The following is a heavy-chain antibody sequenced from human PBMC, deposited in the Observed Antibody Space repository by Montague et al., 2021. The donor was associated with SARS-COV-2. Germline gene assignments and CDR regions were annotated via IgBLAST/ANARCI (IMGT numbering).Heavy chain of an antibody. V-gene: IGHV4-61*05. CDR2: IFHTGTS. CDR3: AQVNRRLWGVSFDS. D-gene: IGHD3-16*01. CDR1: GDSIINIKTSY. Sequence: SETLSLTCNVSGDSIINIKTSYWGWIRLPPGKGLEWIGYIFHTGTSNYQASLKSRVTMSVDTSKTQFSLKLTSVTAADTAVYFCAQVNRRLWGVSFDSWGQGALVTVSS. J-gene: IGHJ4*02.